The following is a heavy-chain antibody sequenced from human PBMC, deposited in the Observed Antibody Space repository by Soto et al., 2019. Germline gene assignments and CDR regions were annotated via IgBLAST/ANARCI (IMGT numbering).Heavy chain of an antibody. Sequence: PSETLSLTCTVSGGSISSGGYYWSWIRQHPGKGLEWIGYIYYSGSTYYNPSLKSRVTISVDTSKNQFSLKLSSVTAADTAVYYCAREGSGYYHDYFDYWGQGTLVTVSS. V-gene: IGHV4-31*03. CDR2: IYYSGST. CDR3: AREGSGYYHDYFDY. J-gene: IGHJ4*02. D-gene: IGHD3-3*01. CDR1: GGSISSGGYY.